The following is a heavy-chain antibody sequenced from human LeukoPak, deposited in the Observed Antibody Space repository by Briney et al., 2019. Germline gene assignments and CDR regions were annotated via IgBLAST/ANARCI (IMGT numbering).Heavy chain of an antibody. D-gene: IGHD3-22*01. J-gene: IGHJ4*02. CDR2: INHSGST. V-gene: IGHV4-34*01. Sequence: SETLSLTCAVYGGSFGGYYWSWIRQPPGKGLEWIGEINHSGSTNYNPSLKSRVTISVDTSKNQFSLKLSSVTAADTAVYYCARGGGDSSGYTDYWGQGTLVTVSS. CDR1: GGSFGGYY. CDR3: ARGGGDSSGYTDY.